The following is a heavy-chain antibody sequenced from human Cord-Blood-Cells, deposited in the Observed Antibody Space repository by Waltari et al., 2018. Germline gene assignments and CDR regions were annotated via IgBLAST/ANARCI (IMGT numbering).Heavy chain of an antibody. CDR1: GYSISSGYY. Sequence: QVQLQESGPGLVKPSETLSLTCAVSGYSISSGYYWGWIRQPPGKGLEWIGSIYHSGSTYYNPSLKRRVTISVDTSKNQCSLKLSSVTAADTAVYYCASELYCSSTSCYDAFDIWGQGTMVTVSS. J-gene: IGHJ3*02. CDR3: ASELYCSSTSCYDAFDI. CDR2: IYHSGST. D-gene: IGHD2-2*01. V-gene: IGHV4-38-2*01.